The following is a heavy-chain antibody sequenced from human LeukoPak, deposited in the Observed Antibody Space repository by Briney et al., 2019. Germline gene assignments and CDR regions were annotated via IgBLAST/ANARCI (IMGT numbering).Heavy chain of an antibody. CDR2: INHSGST. J-gene: IGHJ4*02. Sequence: SETLSLTCAVYGGSFRGYYWSWIRQPPGKGLEWIGEINHSGSTNYNPSLKSRVTISVDASKNQFSLKLSSVTAADTAVYYCARGDSIPSPTLKDDLWGQGTLVTVSS. CDR3: ARGDSIPSPTLKDDL. CDR1: GGSFRGYY. D-gene: IGHD3-3*01. V-gene: IGHV4-34*01.